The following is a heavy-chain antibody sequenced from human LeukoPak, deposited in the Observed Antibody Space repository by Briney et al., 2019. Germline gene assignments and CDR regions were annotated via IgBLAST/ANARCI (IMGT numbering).Heavy chain of an antibody. CDR1: GFTFSSYG. V-gene: IGHV3-33*08. Sequence: TGRSLRLSCAAPGFTFSSYGMHWVRQAPGKGLEWVAVIWYDGSNKYYADSVKGRFTISRDNSKNTLYLQMNSLRAEDTAVYYCARDPGQISMIVVVDYWGQGTLVTVSS. J-gene: IGHJ4*02. CDR3: ARDPGQISMIVVVDY. D-gene: IGHD3-22*01. CDR2: IWYDGSNK.